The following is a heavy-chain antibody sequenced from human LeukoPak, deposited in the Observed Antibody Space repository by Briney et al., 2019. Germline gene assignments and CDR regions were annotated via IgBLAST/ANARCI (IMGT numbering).Heavy chain of an antibody. V-gene: IGHV1-2*06. J-gene: IGHJ4*02. Sequence: EASVKVSCKASGYTFTDYYIHWGRQAPGQGLEWMGRIDPDSGVTNSAQNFQGRVTMTRDTSITTAYMELSGLRSDDTAVYYCARDQARTTTWYLYMNYWGQGTLVTVSS. CDR3: ARDQARTTTWYLYMNY. CDR1: GYTFTDYY. CDR2: IDPDSGVT. D-gene: IGHD3/OR15-3a*01.